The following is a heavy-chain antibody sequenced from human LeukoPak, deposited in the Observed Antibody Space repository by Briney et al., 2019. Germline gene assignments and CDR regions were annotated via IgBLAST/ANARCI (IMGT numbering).Heavy chain of an antibody. Sequence: ASVTLSCKASGHTFTGYYMHWVRQAPGQGLEWMGWINPNSGGADYGQKYQGRVTMTRDTSISTAYMELSRLTSDDTAIYYCASGYDWGLYWGQGTLVTVSS. J-gene: IGHJ4*02. V-gene: IGHV1-2*02. CDR1: GHTFTGYY. CDR2: INPNSGGA. CDR3: ASGYDWGLY. D-gene: IGHD5-12*01.